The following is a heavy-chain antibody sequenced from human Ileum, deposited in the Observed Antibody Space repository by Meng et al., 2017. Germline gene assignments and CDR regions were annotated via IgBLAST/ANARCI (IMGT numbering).Heavy chain of an antibody. CDR1: GGYVSSSGYQ. CDR2: AST. Sequence: QVQLQESGPGLVRPSETAPRICAGAGGYVSSSGYQWGWIRQPPGKGLEWIGYASTNYNPSLKSRVTISVDTSKNQFSLKLTSVTAADTAVYYCARDHWGSLDYWGQGVLVTVSS. J-gene: IGHJ4*02. D-gene: IGHD7-27*01. V-gene: IGHV4-61*08. CDR3: ARDHWGSLDY.